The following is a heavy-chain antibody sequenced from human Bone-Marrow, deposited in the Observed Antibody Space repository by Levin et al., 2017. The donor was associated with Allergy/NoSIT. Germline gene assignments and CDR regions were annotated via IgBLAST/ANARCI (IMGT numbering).Heavy chain of an antibody. D-gene: IGHD4-11*01. CDR1: GFTFSSYA. Sequence: GGSLRLSCAASGFTFSSYAMSWVRQAPGKGLEWVSVISGSGGITYYADSVKGRFTISRDNSKNTLYLQMNSLRAEDTAVYYCAKGTVTNFYYYNYVDGWGKGTTVTVSS. CDR3: AKGTVTNFYYYNYVDG. V-gene: IGHV3-23*01. J-gene: IGHJ6*03. CDR2: ISGSGGIT.